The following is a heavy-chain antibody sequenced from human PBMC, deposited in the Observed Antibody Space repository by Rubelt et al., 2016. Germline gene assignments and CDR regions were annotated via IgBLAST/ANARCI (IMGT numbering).Heavy chain of an antibody. V-gene: IGHV3-53*04. D-gene: IGHD6-19*01. Sequence: EVQLVESGGGLVQPGGSLRLSCAASEFTVSSNYMSWVRQAPGKGLEWVSLIYSDGSTYYADSVEGRFTISRHNSKNTLYLQMNSLRAEDTAVYYCASGYQWLFIWGQGTLVTVSS. CDR2: IYSDGST. CDR1: EFTVSSNY. J-gene: IGHJ4*02. CDR3: ASGYQWLFI.